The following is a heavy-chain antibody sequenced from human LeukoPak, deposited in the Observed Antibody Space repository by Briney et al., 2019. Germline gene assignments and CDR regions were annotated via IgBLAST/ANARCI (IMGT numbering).Heavy chain of an antibody. CDR2: ISYDGSNK. J-gene: IGHJ3*02. V-gene: IGHV3-30*18. CDR3: AKDSRIQLWLMGTYDAFDI. CDR1: GFTFSSYG. Sequence: GGSLRLCCAASGFTFSSYGMHWVRQASGKGLEWVAVISYDGSNKYYADSVKGRFTISRDNSKNTLYLQMNSLRAEDTAVYYCAKDSRIQLWLMGTYDAFDIWGQGTMVTVSS. D-gene: IGHD5-18*01.